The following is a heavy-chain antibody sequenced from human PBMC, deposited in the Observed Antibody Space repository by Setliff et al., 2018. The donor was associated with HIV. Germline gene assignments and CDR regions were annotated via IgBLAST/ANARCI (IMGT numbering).Heavy chain of an antibody. Sequence: PSETLSLTCTVSGGSISSGGYYWSWIRQHPGKGLEWIGYIYYSGSTYYNPSHKSRVTISVDTSKNQFSLKLSSVAAADTAVYYCARDRAYYDFWNGYSVPYHAYYYLDVWGKGTTVTVSS. J-gene: IGHJ6*03. CDR2: IYYSGST. D-gene: IGHD3-3*01. CDR1: GGSISSGGYY. CDR3: ARDRAYYDFWNGYSVPYHAYYYLDV. V-gene: IGHV4-31*03.